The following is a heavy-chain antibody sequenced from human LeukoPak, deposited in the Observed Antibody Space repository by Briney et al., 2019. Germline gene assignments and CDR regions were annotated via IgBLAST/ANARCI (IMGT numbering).Heavy chain of an antibody. V-gene: IGHV3-23*01. CDR1: GFTFSSYA. CDR2: ISPSGGVT. D-gene: IGHD5-12*01. CDR3: AKGSGYEHSYYYYYMDV. J-gene: IGHJ6*03. Sequence: GGSLRLSCATSGFTFSSYAMSWVRQAPGKGLEWVSTISPSGGVTFYSDSVRGRFTISRDYSKDTLFLQMNSLRAEDTAVYYCAKGSGYEHSYYYYYMDVWGKGTTVTISS.